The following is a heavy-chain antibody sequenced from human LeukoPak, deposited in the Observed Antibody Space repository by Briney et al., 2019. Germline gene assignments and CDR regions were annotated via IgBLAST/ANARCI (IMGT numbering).Heavy chain of an antibody. Sequence: GGSLRLSCAASGFTFKNYEMNWVRQAPGKGLEWVSYISSSGSPIYYADSLKGRFTLSRDNAKNSLYLQMNSLRAEDTAVYYCARGPSVGSGWSPDYWGQGTLVTVSS. CDR3: ARGPSVGSGWSPDY. CDR2: ISSSGSPI. D-gene: IGHD6-19*01. CDR1: GFTFKNYE. J-gene: IGHJ4*02. V-gene: IGHV3-48*03.